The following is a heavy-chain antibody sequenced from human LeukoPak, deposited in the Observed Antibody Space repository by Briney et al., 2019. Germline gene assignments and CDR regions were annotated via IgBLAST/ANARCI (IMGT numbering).Heavy chain of an antibody. D-gene: IGHD6-13*01. J-gene: IGHJ6*03. Sequence: SVKVSCKASGGTFSSYAISWVRQAPRQGLEWMGGIIPIFGTANYAQKFQGRVTITADESTSTAYMELSSLRSEDTAVYYCARFYLSSAALPFRYYYYYMDVWGKGTTVTVSS. CDR2: IIPIFGTA. V-gene: IGHV1-69*13. CDR3: ARFYLSSAALPFRYYYYYMDV. CDR1: GGTFSSYA.